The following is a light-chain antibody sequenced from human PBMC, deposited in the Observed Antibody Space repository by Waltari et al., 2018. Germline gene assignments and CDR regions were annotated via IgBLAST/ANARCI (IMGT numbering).Light chain of an antibody. Sequence: NFMLTQPHSVSESPGKTVTISCTRSSGSIASNYVQCYQQRPGSSPTTVIYEDNQRPSGVPDRFSGSIDSSSNSASLTISGLKTEDEADFYCQSYDSSNRDVVFGGGTKLTVL. J-gene: IGLJ2*01. CDR3: QSYDSSNRDVV. CDR1: SGSIASNY. V-gene: IGLV6-57*01. CDR2: EDN.